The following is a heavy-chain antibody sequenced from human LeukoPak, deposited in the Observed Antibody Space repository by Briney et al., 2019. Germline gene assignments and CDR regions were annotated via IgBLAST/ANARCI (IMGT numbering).Heavy chain of an antibody. CDR3: AVVVTAYFDF. V-gene: IGHV1-18*01. CDR2: ISAYNGHT. D-gene: IGHD2-21*02. J-gene: IGHJ4*02. CDR1: GYTFTNYG. Sequence: ASVKVSCKASGYTFTNYGISWVRQAPGQGLEWMGWISAYNGHTKYAQKLQGRVTLTRDTSISTAYMELSSLRSDDRAMYYCAVVVTAYFDFWGQGTLVTVSS.